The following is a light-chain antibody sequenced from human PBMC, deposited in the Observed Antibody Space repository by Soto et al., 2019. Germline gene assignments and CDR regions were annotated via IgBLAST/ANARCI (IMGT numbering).Light chain of an antibody. CDR2: TND. CDR3: AAWDDSLNVL. Sequence: QSALTQPPSASGTPGQRVTISCSGSSSNIGSKTVNWYQQLPGTAPKLLIYTNDRRPSGVPDRFSASKSGTSASLAISGLQSEDEADYFCAAWDDSLNVLFGGGTKVTV. V-gene: IGLV1-44*01. J-gene: IGLJ2*01. CDR1: SSNIGSKT.